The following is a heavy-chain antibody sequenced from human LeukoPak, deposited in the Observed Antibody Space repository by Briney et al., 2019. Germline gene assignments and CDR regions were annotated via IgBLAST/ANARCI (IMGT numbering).Heavy chain of an antibody. Sequence: PGGSLRLSRAVSGITLSNYGMSWVRQAPGKGLEWVAGISGSAGGTNYADSVKGRFTISRDNPKNTLYLQMNSLRAEDTAVYFCAKRGVVIRVILVGFHKEAYYFDSWGQGALVTVSS. CDR3: AKRGVVIRVILVGFHKEAYYFDS. J-gene: IGHJ4*02. CDR1: GITLSNYG. D-gene: IGHD3-22*01. CDR2: ISGSAGGT. V-gene: IGHV3-23*01.